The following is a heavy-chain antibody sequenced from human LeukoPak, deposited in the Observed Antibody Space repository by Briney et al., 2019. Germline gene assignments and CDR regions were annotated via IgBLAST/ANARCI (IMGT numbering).Heavy chain of an antibody. J-gene: IGHJ3*01. CDR2: VSYTGRT. CDR3: ARLLDNDISGDPDTFDV. Sequence: SETLSLTCTVSGGSLSGHYWSWNRQPPGKRLEWIGYVSYTGRTKYNPSLQSRVTISIDTSKSQFSLKLTSVTSADTAVYSCARLLDNDISGDPDTFDVWGQGTTVIVSS. D-gene: IGHD3-22*01. V-gene: IGHV4-59*11. CDR1: GGSLSGHY.